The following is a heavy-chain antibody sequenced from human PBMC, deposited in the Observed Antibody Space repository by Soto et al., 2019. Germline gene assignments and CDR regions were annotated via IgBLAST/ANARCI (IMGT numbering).Heavy chain of an antibody. CDR2: IFPNDKR. D-gene: IGHD6-25*01. V-gene: IGHV2-26*02. CDR1: AFSLRSARMG. Sequence: QVTLKESGPVLMKPTETLTLTCTVSAFSLRSARMGVSWIRQPPGKALEWLAHIFPNDKRSYRTYLRSRLTISKDTSKSQVVLKMTNMDPVDTATYFCVRMDSRIAADWGQGTLVTVSS. CDR3: VRMDSRIAAD. J-gene: IGHJ4*02.